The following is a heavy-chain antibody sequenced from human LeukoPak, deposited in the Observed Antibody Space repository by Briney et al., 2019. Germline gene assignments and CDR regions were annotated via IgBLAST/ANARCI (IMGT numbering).Heavy chain of an antibody. V-gene: IGHV1-46*01. J-gene: IGHJ5*02. CDR2: INPSGGST. D-gene: IGHD6-19*01. CDR1: GYTFTSYY. Sequence: ASVKVSCKASGYTFTSYYVHWVRQALGQGLEWRGIINPSGGSTIYAQNFQGRVTMTRDTSTSTVYMELSSLRSGDTAVYYCARALLLYSSGLGPWGQGTLVTVSS. CDR3: ARALLLYSSGLGP.